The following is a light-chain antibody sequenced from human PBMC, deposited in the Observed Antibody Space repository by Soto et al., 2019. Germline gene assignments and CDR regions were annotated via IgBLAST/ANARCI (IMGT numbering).Light chain of an antibody. Sequence: QSALTQPASVSGSPGQSITISCTGTSSDVGGYNSVSWYQHHPGKAPKLILYDVGARPSGVSYRFSGSKSGNTASLTISGLQAVDEADYYCSSYTSSSTNVFGTGTKVTVL. V-gene: IGLV2-14*03. CDR2: DVG. J-gene: IGLJ1*01. CDR1: SSDVGGYNS. CDR3: SSYTSSSTNV.